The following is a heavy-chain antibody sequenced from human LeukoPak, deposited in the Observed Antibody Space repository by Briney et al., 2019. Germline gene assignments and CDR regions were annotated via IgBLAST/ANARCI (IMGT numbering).Heavy chain of an antibody. D-gene: IGHD3-10*01. CDR2: IYYSGSA. CDR1: GGSFSDYY. CDR3: ARKPYSYGSPFDY. V-gene: IGHV4-31*11. J-gene: IGHJ4*02. Sequence: SETLSLTCAVYGGSFSDYYWSWIRQHPGKGLEWIGYIYYSGSAYYNPSLKSRVTISVDTSKNHFSLKLSSATAADTAVYYCARKPYSYGSPFDYWGQGTLVTVSS.